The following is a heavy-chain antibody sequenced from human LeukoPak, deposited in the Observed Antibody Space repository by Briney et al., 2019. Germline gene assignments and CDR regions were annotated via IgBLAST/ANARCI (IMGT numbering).Heavy chain of an antibody. CDR3: AKDRGSITTIVVVTGFDY. J-gene: IGHJ4*02. CDR1: GFTFSSYA. Sequence: GGSLRLSCAASGFTFSSYAMSWVRQAPGKGLEWVSAISGSGGSTYYADSVKGRFTISRDNSKNTLYLQMNSLRAEDTAVYYCAKDRGSITTIVVVTGFDYWGQGTLVTVSS. D-gene: IGHD3-22*01. CDR2: ISGSGGST. V-gene: IGHV3-23*01.